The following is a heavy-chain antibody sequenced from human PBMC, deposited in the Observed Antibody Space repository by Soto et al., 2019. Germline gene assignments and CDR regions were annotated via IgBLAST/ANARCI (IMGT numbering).Heavy chain of an antibody. CDR1: GLTFKSYA. D-gene: IGHD1-26*01. V-gene: IGHV3-23*01. CDR2: ISGSGGST. Sequence: EVHLLESGGGLVQPGGSLRLSCAASGLTFKSYAMSWVRQAPGKGLEWVSGISGSGGSTDYADSVKGRFTISRDNSKNTLYLQMNSLRVEDTALYHCAKGQYSGVAGGLDYWGQGTLVTVSS. J-gene: IGHJ4*02. CDR3: AKGQYSGVAGGLDY.